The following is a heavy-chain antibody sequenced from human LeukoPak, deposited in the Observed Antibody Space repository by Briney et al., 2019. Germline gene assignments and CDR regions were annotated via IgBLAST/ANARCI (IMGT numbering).Heavy chain of an antibody. V-gene: IGHV1-69*13. CDR3: AREGYGFGELLPHPLYYFDY. Sequence: ASVKVSCKASGGTFSSYAISWVRQAPGQGLEWMGGIIPIFGTTNYAQKFQGRVTITADESTSTAYMELSSLRSEDTAVYYCAREGYGFGELLPHPLYYFDYWGQGTLVTVSS. D-gene: IGHD3-10*01. J-gene: IGHJ4*02. CDR1: GGTFSSYA. CDR2: IIPIFGTT.